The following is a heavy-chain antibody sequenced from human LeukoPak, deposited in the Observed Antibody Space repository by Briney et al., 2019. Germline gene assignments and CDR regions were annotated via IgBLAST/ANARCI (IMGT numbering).Heavy chain of an antibody. V-gene: IGHV1-69*04. D-gene: IGHD2-2*01. CDR1: GGTFSSYA. CDR3: ARVWCSSTNCLNGWFDP. CDR2: IIPILGIA. J-gene: IGHJ5*02. Sequence: SVKVSCKASGGTFSSYAISWVRQAPGQGLEWMGRIIPILGIANYAQKFQGRVTMTRNTSISTAYMELSSLRSEDTAVYYCARVWCSSTNCLNGWFDPWGQGTLVTVSS.